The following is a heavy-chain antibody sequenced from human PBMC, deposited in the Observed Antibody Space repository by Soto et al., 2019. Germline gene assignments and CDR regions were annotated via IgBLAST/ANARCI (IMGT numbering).Heavy chain of an antibody. CDR2: INHSGST. V-gene: IGHV4-34*01. D-gene: IGHD6-13*01. Sequence: SETLSLTCAVYGGSFSGYYWSWIRQPPGKGLEWIGEINHSGSTNYNPSLKSRVTISVDTSKNQFSLKLSSVTAADTAVYYCARDGHKLRGIQQLYYYGMDVWGQGTTVTVSS. J-gene: IGHJ6*02. CDR1: GGSFSGYY. CDR3: ARDGHKLRGIQQLYYYGMDV.